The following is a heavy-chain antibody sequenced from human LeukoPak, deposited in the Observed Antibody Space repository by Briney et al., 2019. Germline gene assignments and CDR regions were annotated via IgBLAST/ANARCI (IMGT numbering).Heavy chain of an antibody. CDR1: RFTFTDYG. Sequence: GGSLRLSCAASRFTFTDYGMHWVRQPPGKGLEWVALIWYDGSGEYYADSVKGRFTISRDNSKNTLYLQMNSLRAEDTAVYYCARDWCGGGSRYYFDHWGQGTLVTVSS. CDR2: IWYDGSGE. J-gene: IGHJ4*02. CDR3: ARDWCGGGSRYYFDH. D-gene: IGHD2-15*01. V-gene: IGHV3-33*01.